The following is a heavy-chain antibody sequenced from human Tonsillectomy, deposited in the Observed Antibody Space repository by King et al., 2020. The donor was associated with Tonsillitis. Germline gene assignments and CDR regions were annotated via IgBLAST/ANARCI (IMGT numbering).Heavy chain of an antibody. CDR3: AKGGRYSGDDLLGDWYFEL. D-gene: IGHD5-12*01. CDR1: GITFSHYA. V-gene: IGHV3-23*04. Sequence: VQLVESGGGLVQPGGSLRLSCAASGITFSHYAMSWVRQAPGKGLEWVSAISGSGGSTYSADSVKGRFTISRDNSKNTLYLQMDSLRAEDTAVYYCAKGGRYSGDDLLGDWYFELWGRGTLAT. CDR2: ISGSGGST. J-gene: IGHJ2*01.